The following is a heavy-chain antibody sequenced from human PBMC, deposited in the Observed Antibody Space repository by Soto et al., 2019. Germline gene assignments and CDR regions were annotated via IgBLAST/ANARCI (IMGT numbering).Heavy chain of an antibody. V-gene: IGHV4-31*03. CDR3: VGDYYGLESPSDY. CDR2: IHYTGNT. CDR1: GGSINSGDYY. Sequence: QVQLRESGPGLVKPSQTLSLTCTVSGGSINSGDYYWNWIRHHPRKGLEWIGFIHYTGNTYSNPSLKSRVTMSLDTSKNQFSLNLTSVTAADTAIYYGVGDYYGLESPSDYWGQGTPVTVSS. J-gene: IGHJ4*02. D-gene: IGHD3-10*01.